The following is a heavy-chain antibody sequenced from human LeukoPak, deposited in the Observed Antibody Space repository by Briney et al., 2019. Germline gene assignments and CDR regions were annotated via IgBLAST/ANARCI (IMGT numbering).Heavy chain of an antibody. D-gene: IGHD3-9*01. CDR3: AKTAYDILTGYYTHYFDY. CDR2: IIPIFVTA. Sequence: SVKVSCKASGGTFSSSAISWVRQAPGQGLEWMGGIIPIFVTANYAQKFQGRVTITTDESTSTAYMELSSLRSEDTAVYFSAKTAYDILTGYYTHYFDYWGQGTLVTVSS. J-gene: IGHJ4*02. CDR1: GGTFSSSA. V-gene: IGHV1-69*05.